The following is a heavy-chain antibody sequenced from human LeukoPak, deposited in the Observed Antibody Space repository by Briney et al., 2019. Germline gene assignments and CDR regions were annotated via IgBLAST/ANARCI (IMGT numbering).Heavy chain of an antibody. CDR3: VKVANYYYGSESYYFFEH. Sequence: PGGSLRLSCAASGFTFTTYWMSWVRQAPGKGLEWVANIKQDGNEKYYVDSVKGRFTISRDNAKNSLYLQMSGLRVEDTAVYYCVKVANYYYGSESYYFFEHWGQGTPVTASS. CDR2: IKQDGNEK. V-gene: IGHV3-7*01. CDR1: GFTFTTYW. D-gene: IGHD3-10*01. J-gene: IGHJ4*02.